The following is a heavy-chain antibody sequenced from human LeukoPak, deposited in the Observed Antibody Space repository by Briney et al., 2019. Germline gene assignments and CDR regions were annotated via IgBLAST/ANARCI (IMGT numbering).Heavy chain of an antibody. CDR1: GLTFSNAW. J-gene: IGHJ4*02. D-gene: IGHD6-19*01. Sequence: GGSLRLSCAASGLTFSNAWMSWVRQAPGKELEWVGRILSKIGGETTEYAASVKGRFTITRDDSRDTVYLQMNSLRAEDTAVYYCAREIYSSGCRWGQGTLVTVSS. V-gene: IGHV3-15*01. CDR2: ILSKIGGETT. CDR3: AREIYSSGCR.